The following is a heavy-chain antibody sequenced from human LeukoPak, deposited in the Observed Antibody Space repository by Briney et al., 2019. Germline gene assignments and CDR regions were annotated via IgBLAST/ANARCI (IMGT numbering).Heavy chain of an antibody. Sequence: GGSLRLSCAASGFIFSQYSMNWVRQAPGKGLEWVSHIRSSSETFYADSVKGRFTTSRDNARNSLCLQMNNLRGEDTAIYYCARLEYSYGPNFDYWGQGTLVTVSS. CDR3: ARLEYSYGPNFDY. J-gene: IGHJ4*02. CDR2: IRSSSET. CDR1: GFIFSQYS. V-gene: IGHV3-48*01. D-gene: IGHD5-18*01.